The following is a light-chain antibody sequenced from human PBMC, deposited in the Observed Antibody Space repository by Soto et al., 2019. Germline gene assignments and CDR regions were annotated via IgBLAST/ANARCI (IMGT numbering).Light chain of an antibody. CDR2: EVS. Sequence: QSVRTQPASVSGSPGQSITISCTGSRSDVGTQNYVSWYQQHPDKAPKLMMYEVSDRPSGVSNRFSGSKSGNTASLTISGVQAEDEADYYCLSYTSSYTVVFGGGTKLTVL. J-gene: IGLJ2*01. CDR1: RSDVGTQNY. CDR3: LSYTSSYTVV. V-gene: IGLV2-14*01.